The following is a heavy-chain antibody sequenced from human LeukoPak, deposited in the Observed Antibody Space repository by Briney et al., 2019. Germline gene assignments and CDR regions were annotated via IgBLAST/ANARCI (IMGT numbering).Heavy chain of an antibody. V-gene: IGHV3-53*01. CDR3: ARRAGGYSHPYDY. D-gene: IGHD4-23*01. Sequence: PGGSLRLSCVGSGFTFNNYWVIWVRQAPGKGLEWVSLIYSGGSTYYADSVKGRFTISRDNSKNTLYLQMNSLRAEDTAVYYCARRAGGYSHPYDYWGQGTLVTVSS. CDR1: GFTFNNYW. CDR2: IYSGGST. J-gene: IGHJ4*02.